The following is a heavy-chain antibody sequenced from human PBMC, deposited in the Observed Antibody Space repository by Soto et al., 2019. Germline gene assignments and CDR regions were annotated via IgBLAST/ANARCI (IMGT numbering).Heavy chain of an antibody. D-gene: IGHD2-21*02. V-gene: IGHV3-21*01. CDR1: GFTVSNYN. CDR2: ISSSSIYI. CDR3: ARDLWGYCGTDCYPLDV. J-gene: IGHJ6*02. Sequence: GGALRLSCAASGFTVSNYNMNWVRQAPGKGLEWVSSISSSSIYIYYADSVKGRSTISRDNAKNSLYLQMNSLRAEDTAVYYCARDLWGYCGTDCYPLDVWGQGTTVTVSS.